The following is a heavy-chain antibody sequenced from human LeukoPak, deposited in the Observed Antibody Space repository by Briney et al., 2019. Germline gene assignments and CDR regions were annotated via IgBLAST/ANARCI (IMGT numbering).Heavy chain of an antibody. CDR1: GFTFSSYA. CDR2: ISGSGGST. Sequence: GGSLRLSCAASGFTFSSYAMSWVRQAPGKGLERASAISGSGGSTYYADSVKGRFTISRDNSKNTLYLQMNSLRAEDTAVYYCAKGPPYYYGSGSYYYFDYWGQGTLVTVSS. D-gene: IGHD3-10*01. J-gene: IGHJ4*02. V-gene: IGHV3-23*01. CDR3: AKGPPYYYGSGSYYYFDY.